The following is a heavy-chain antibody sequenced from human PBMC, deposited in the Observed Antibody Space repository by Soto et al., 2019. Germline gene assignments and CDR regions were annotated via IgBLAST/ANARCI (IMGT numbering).Heavy chain of an antibody. D-gene: IGHD6-6*01. CDR1: GGSISSSSYY. CDR3: ARHQSSSSPLYYYYYYYMDV. J-gene: IGHJ6*03. CDR2: IYYSGST. V-gene: IGHV4-39*01. Sequence: SETLSLTCTVSGGSISSSSYYWGWIRQPPGKGLEWIGSIYYSGSTYYNPSLKSRVTISVDTSKNQFSLKLSSLTAADTAVYYCARHQSSSSPLYYYYYYYMDVWGKGTTVTVSS.